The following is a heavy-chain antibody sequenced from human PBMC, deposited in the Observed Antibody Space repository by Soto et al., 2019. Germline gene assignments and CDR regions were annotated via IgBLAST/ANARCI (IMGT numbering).Heavy chain of an antibody. CDR3: AREMVDGSGSYYYYYYMDV. CDR1: GFTFSSYS. D-gene: IGHD3-10*01. J-gene: IGHJ6*03. CDR2: ISSSSSYI. V-gene: IGHV3-21*01. Sequence: GGSLRLSCAASGFTFSSYSMNWVRQAPGKGLEWVSSISSSSSYIYYADSVKGRFTISRDNAKNSLYLQMNSLRAEDTAVYYCAREMVDGSGSYYYYYYMDVWGKGTTVTVSS.